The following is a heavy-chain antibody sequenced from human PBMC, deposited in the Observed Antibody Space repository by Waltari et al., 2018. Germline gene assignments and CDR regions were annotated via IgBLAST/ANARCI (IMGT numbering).Heavy chain of an antibody. V-gene: IGHV4-59*01. Sequence: QVQLQESGPGLVKPSETLSLTCTVSGGSISSYYWSWIRQPPGKGLEWIGYIYYSGSTNYNPSLKSRGTISVDTSKNQFSLKLSSVTAADTAVYYCARSYGDAVLNYWGQGTLVTVSS. CDR2: IYYSGST. CDR3: ARSYGDAVLNY. D-gene: IGHD4-17*01. J-gene: IGHJ4*02. CDR1: GGSISSYY.